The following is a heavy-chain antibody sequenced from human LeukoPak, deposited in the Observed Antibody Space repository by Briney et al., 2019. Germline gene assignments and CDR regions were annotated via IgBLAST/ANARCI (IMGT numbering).Heavy chain of an antibody. V-gene: IGHV4-39*07. CDR2: IYYSGST. CDR3: ARGRVVVAATRGALYY. Sequence: PSETLSLTCTVSGGSISSSSYYWGWIRQPPGKGLEWIGSIYYSGSTYYNPSLKSRVTISVDTSKNQFSLKLSSVTAADTAMYYCARGRVVVAATRGALYYWGQGTLVTVSS. CDR1: GGSISSSSYY. D-gene: IGHD2-15*01. J-gene: IGHJ4*02.